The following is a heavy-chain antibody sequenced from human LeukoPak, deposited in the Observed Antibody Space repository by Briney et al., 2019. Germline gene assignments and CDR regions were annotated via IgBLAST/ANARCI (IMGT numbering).Heavy chain of an antibody. Sequence: PGGSLRLSCAASGFIFGDYAMSWVRQAPGKGLEWVGFIRSKAYGGTTEYAASVKGRFTISRDDSERIAYLQMNSLKTEDTAVYYCSRAVTEAGAKYYFDYWGQGTLVTVSS. D-gene: IGHD6-13*01. CDR1: GFIFGDYA. V-gene: IGHV3-49*04. CDR3: SRAVTEAGAKYYFDY. J-gene: IGHJ4*02. CDR2: IRSKAYGGTT.